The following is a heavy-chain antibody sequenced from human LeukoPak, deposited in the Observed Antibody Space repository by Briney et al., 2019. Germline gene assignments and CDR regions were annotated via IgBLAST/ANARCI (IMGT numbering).Heavy chain of an antibody. CDR3: ARALPDYYDGSGYYDY. J-gene: IGHJ4*02. CDR1: GFTFSNYG. Sequence: GGSLRLSCAASGFTFSNYGMHWVRQAPGKGLEWVAVIWYDGSNEYYADSVKGRFTISRDNSKNTLYLQMNSLRPEDTAVYYCARALPDYYDGSGYYDYWGQGTLVTVSS. CDR2: IWYDGSNE. V-gene: IGHV3-33*08. D-gene: IGHD3-22*01.